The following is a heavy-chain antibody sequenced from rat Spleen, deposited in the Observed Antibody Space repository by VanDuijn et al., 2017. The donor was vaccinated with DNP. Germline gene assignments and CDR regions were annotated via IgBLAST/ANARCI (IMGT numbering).Heavy chain of an antibody. CDR2: IQNGGST. CDR3: ARLGPFTMMVVITTSDVMDA. D-gene: IGHD1-12*02. Sequence: QVQLKESGPGLVQPSQTLSLTCTVSGFSLTSYHVHWVRQPPGKGLEWMGRIQNGGSTAYNSAPKSRMSISRDTSKSQVFLKMNSLQTEDTAMYFCARLGPFTMMVVITTSDVMDAWGQGASVTVSS. CDR1: GFSLTSYH. V-gene: IGHV2-27*01. J-gene: IGHJ4*01.